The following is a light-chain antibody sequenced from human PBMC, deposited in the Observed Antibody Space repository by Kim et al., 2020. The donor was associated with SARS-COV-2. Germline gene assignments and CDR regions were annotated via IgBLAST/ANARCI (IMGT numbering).Light chain of an antibody. CDR3: QSYDSSLSASV. V-gene: IGLV1-40*01. J-gene: IGLJ3*02. CDR2: GDT. CDR1: SSNIGENYD. Sequence: QRVTISCTGSSSNIGENYDVHWYQQLPGTAPKLLIHGDTNRPSGVPDRFSGSKSGTSASLAITGLQAEDEADYYCQSYDSSLSASVFGGGTQLTVL.